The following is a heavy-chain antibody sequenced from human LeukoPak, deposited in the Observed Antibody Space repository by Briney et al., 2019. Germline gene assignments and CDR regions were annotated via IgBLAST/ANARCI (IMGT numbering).Heavy chain of an antibody. Sequence: SETLSLTCTVSGGSISSYYWSWIRQPPGKGLEWIGYIYYSGSTNYNPSLKSRVTISVDTSKNQFSLKLSSVTAADTAVYYCARGGYDFWSGYRVNYGMDVWGQGTTVTVSS. CDR3: ARGGYDFWSGYRVNYGMDV. CDR1: GGSISSYY. CDR2: IYYSGST. V-gene: IGHV4-59*01. D-gene: IGHD3-3*01. J-gene: IGHJ6*02.